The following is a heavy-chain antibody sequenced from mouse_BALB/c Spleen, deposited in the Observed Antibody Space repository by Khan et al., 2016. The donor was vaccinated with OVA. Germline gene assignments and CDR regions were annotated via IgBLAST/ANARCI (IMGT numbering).Heavy chain of an antibody. D-gene: IGHD1-2*01. V-gene: IGHV3-2*02. CDR2: ISYSGST. CDR1: GYSITSGYG. J-gene: IGHJ2*01. CDR3: PRTARIKY. Sequence: EVQLQQSGPGLVKPSQSLSLTCNVTGYSITSGYGWNWNRQFPGNKLEWMGYISYSGSTNYNPTLKNRITITRDKSKNQFFLQLNSVTTEDTATYYWPRTARIKYWGQGTTLTVSS.